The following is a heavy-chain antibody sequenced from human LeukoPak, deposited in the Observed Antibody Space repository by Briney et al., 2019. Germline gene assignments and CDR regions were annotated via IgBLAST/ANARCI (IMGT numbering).Heavy chain of an antibody. CDR2: IRPNSGVT. D-gene: IGHD3-10*01. V-gene: IGHV1-2*02. CDR1: GYTFAAYY. J-gene: IGHJ4*02. Sequence: ASVKVSCKASGYTFAAYYMYWVRQAPGQGLEWMGWIRPNSGVTNYTQKFQGRVTMTRDTSINTAYMELSRLRSDDTAVYYCARDRVRGVIIGDFDYWGQGTLVTVSS. CDR3: ARDRVRGVIIGDFDY.